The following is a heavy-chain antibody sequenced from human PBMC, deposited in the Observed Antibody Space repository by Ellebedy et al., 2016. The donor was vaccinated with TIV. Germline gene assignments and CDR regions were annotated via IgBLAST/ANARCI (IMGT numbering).Heavy chain of an antibody. CDR1: GGTFNSHV. V-gene: IGHV1-69*04. CDR2: IIPVLGIR. CDR3: ARDVAAAGSGY. J-gene: IGHJ4*02. Sequence: AASVKVSCKASGGTFNSHVVRWVRQAPGQGLEWLGRIIPVLGIRNYVQKFQGRVTITADKSTSTAYMELSSLRSEDTAVYYCARDVAAAGSGYWGQGTLVTVSS. D-gene: IGHD6-13*01.